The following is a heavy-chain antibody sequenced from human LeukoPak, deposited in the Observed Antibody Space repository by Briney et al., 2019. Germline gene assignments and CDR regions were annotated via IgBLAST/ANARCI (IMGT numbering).Heavy chain of an antibody. CDR3: AAQWELPYYMDV. V-gene: IGHV3-7*01. Sequence: SGGSLRLPCAASGFTFSSYWMSWVRQAPGKGLEWVANIKQDGSEKYYVDSVKGRFTISRDNAKNSLYLQMNSLRAEDTAVYYCAAQWELPYYMDVWGKGTTVTVSS. CDR2: IKQDGSEK. CDR1: GFTFSSYW. D-gene: IGHD1-26*01. J-gene: IGHJ6*03.